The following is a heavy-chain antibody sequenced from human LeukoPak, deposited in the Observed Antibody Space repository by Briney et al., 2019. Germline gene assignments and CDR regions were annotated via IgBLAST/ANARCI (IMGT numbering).Heavy chain of an antibody. V-gene: IGHV3-30-3*01. J-gene: IGHJ4*02. Sequence: PGGSLRLSCAASGFTFSSYAMHWVRQAPGKGLEWVAVISYDGSNKYYADSVKGRFTISRDNSKNTLYLQMNSLRAEDTAVYYCARDRRGIVVVPAARHIDYWGQGTLVTVSS. CDR3: ARDRRGIVVVPAARHIDY. CDR2: ISYDGSNK. D-gene: IGHD2-2*01. CDR1: GFTFSSYA.